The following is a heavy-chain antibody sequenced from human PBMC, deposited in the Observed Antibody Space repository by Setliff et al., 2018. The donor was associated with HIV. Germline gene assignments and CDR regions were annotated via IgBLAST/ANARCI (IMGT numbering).Heavy chain of an antibody. CDR1: GFTLSSNY. CDR3: AKGVKYLDP. CDR2: ICDDGRT. D-gene: IGHD2-2*02. J-gene: IGHJ5*02. V-gene: IGHV3-53*01. Sequence: GGSLRLSCAASGFTLSSNYMTWVRQAPGKGLEWVSVICDDGRTYYADSVKGRFTISRDTSINLLYLHMHRLIAEDTAVYYCAKGVKYLDPWGQGTLVTVSS.